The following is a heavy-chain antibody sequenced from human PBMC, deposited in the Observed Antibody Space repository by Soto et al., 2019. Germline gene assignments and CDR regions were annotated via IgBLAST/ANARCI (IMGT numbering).Heavy chain of an antibody. Sequence: SQTLSLTCAISGDSVSSNSAAWNWIRQSPSRGLEWLGRTYYRSKWYNDYAVSVKSRITINPDTSKNQFSLQLNSVTPEDTAVYYCARVGGPIVATIYYYYYYGMDVWCQGTTVTVSS. V-gene: IGHV6-1*01. CDR1: GDSVSSNSAA. D-gene: IGHD5-12*01. CDR2: TYYRSKWYN. CDR3: ARVGGPIVATIYYYYYYGMDV. J-gene: IGHJ6*02.